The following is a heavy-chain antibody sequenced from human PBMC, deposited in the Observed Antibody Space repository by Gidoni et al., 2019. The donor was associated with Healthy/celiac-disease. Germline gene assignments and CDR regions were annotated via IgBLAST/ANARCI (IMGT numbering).Heavy chain of an antibody. V-gene: IGHV4-39*01. Sequence: QLQLQESGPGLVKPSETLSLTCTVSGGSISSSSYYWGWIRQPPGKGLEWIGSIYYSGSTYYNPSLKSRVTISVDTSKNQFSLKLSSVTAADTAVYYCASLAVAGYIDYWGQGTLVTVSS. CDR3: ASLAVAGYIDY. J-gene: IGHJ4*02. CDR1: GGSISSSSYY. D-gene: IGHD6-19*01. CDR2: IYYSGST.